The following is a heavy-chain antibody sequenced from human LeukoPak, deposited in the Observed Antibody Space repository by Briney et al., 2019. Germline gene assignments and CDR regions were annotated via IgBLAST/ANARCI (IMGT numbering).Heavy chain of an antibody. CDR1: GYTFTSYD. CDR2: MNPNSGNT. V-gene: IGHV1-8*01. J-gene: IGHJ4*02. Sequence: ASVKVSCKAPGYTFTSYDINWVRQAPGQGLEWMGWMNPNSGNTGYAQKFQGRVTMTRNTSISTAYMELSSLRSEDTAVYYCARGRRMYYYGSGSYYTSADYFDYWGQGTLVTVSS. CDR3: ARGRRMYYYGSGSYYTSADYFDY. D-gene: IGHD3-10*01.